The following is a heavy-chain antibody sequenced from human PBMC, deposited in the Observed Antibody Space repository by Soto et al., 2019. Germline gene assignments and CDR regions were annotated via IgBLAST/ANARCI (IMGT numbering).Heavy chain of an antibody. J-gene: IGHJ4*02. V-gene: IGHV5-51*01. CDR2: IYPGDSDT. CDR1: GYSFTSYW. Sequence: GESLKISCKGSGYSFTSYWIGWVRQMPGKGLEWMGIIYPGDSDTRYSPSFQGQVTISADKSISTAYLQWSSLKASDTAMYYCARGDYYGSGSYYNARRPTHFDYWGQGTLVTVSS. CDR3: ARGDYYGSGSYYNARRPTHFDY. D-gene: IGHD3-10*01.